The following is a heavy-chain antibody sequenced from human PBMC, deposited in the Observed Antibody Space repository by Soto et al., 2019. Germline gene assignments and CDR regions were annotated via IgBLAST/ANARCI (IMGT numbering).Heavy chain of an antibody. Sequence: QVQLVQSGAEVKKPGSSVKVSCKASGGTFSSYTFSWVRQAPGQGLEWMGGIVPHFGTTNDAKMFQGRVTISPDESTSTVDVELSSLRSGVSAMDYCARDGGGPSTRTRGAVDIWGQGTVITVSS. V-gene: IGHV1-69*13. CDR3: ARDGGGPSTRTRGAVDI. D-gene: IGHD2-2*01. CDR1: GGTFSSYT. J-gene: IGHJ3*02. CDR2: IVPHFGTT.